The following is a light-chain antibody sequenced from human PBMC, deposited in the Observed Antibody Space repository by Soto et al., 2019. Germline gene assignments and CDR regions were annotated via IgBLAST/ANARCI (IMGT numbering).Light chain of an antibody. CDR3: QQYFSNPRT. CDR1: QSVSSSY. Sequence: EIVLTQSPGTLSLSRGEGARLSCRASQSVSSSYLAWYQQKPGQAPRLLIYSASNRAAGVPDRFTGSGSGTDFTLTISSLQAEDVAVYYCQQYFSNPRTFGGATRLEIK. J-gene: IGKJ5*01. CDR2: SAS. V-gene: IGKV3-20*01.